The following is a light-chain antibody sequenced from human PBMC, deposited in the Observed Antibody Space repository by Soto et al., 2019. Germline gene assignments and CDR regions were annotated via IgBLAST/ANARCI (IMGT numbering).Light chain of an antibody. V-gene: IGKV3-20*01. Sequence: EIVLTQSPGTLSLSPGERATLSCRASQSVSSSYLAWYQQKPGQAPRLFIYGASSRATGIPDRFSGSGSGTDFTLIISRLEPEDFAVYYCQLYGNSRRTFGQGTKV. CDR2: GAS. CDR1: QSVSSSY. J-gene: IGKJ1*01. CDR3: QLYGNSRRT.